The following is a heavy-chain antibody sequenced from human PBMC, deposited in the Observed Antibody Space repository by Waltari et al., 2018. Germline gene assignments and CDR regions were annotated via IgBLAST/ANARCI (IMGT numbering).Heavy chain of an antibody. J-gene: IGHJ6*02. CDR3: ARGGGSSYYYYGMDV. Sequence: QVQLVQSGAEVKKPGSSVKVSCKASGDTFSSYAISWVRQAPGQGLEWMGGIIPIFGTANYAQSFQGRFTITTDECTSSAYKELSSLRSEDTAVYYCARGGGSSYYYYGMDVWGQGTTVTVSS. V-gene: IGHV1-69*05. CDR2: IIPIFGTA. CDR1: GDTFSSYA. D-gene: IGHD3-16*01.